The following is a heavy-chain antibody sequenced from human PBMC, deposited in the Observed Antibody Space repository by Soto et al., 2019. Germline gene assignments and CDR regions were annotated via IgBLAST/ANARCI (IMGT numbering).Heavy chain of an antibody. V-gene: IGHV3-23*01. CDR2: ISGSGGST. Sequence: VGSLRLSCAASGFTFSSYAMSWVRQAPGKGLEWVSAISGSGGSTYYADSVKGRFTISRDNSKNTLYLQMNSLRAEDTAVYYCAKTRGWSPHYGMDVRGQGTTVTVSS. CDR3: AKTRGWSPHYGMDV. D-gene: IGHD2-15*01. J-gene: IGHJ6*02. CDR1: GFTFSSYA.